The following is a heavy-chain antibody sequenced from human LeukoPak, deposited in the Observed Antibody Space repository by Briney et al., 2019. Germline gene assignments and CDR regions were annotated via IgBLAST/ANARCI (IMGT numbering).Heavy chain of an antibody. V-gene: IGHV4-39*07. CDR1: GGSISSNSYY. J-gene: IGHJ6*03. D-gene: IGHD3-10*01. CDR3: ARGVVLLWFGETTAPRRRGYYMDV. Sequence: SETLSLTCTVSGGSISSNSYYWDWIRQPPGKGLEWIGSIYYSGSTYYNPSLKSRVTISVDTSKNQFSLKLSSVTAADTAVYYCARGVVLLWFGETTAPRRRGYYMDVWGKGTTVTVSS. CDR2: IYYSGST.